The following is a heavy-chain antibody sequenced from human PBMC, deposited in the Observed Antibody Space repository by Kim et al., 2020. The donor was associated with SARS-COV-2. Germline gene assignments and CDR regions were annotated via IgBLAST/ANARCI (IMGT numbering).Heavy chain of an antibody. D-gene: IGHD3-16*01. CDR1: GGSISSYY. Sequence: SETLSLTCTVSGGSISSYYWSWIRQPPGKGLEWIGYIYYSGSTNYNPSLKSRVTISVDTSKNQFSLKLSSVTAADTAVYYCARKPGVMSAFDIWGQGTMVTVSS. V-gene: IGHV4-59*01. CDR2: IYYSGST. CDR3: ARKPGVMSAFDI. J-gene: IGHJ3*02.